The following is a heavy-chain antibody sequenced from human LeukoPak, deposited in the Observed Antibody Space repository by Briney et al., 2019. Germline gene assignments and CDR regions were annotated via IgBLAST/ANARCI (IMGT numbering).Heavy chain of an antibody. CDR3: ARVDIVTTNWFDP. CDR1: GGSFSGYY. CDR2: INHRGTT. V-gene: IGHV4-34*01. Sequence: PSETLSLTCVVYGGSFSGYYWTWIRQPPGKRMEWIGEINHRGTTTYNPSLKSRVTISVDTPKNQFSLKLNSVTAADTAVYYCARVDIVTTNWFDPWGQGTLVIVSP. J-gene: IGHJ5*02. D-gene: IGHD5-12*01.